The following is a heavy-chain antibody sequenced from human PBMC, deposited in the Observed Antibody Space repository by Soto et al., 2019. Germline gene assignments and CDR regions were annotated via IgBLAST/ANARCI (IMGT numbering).Heavy chain of an antibody. CDR1: GYTFTGYY. CDR3: ARDFNWNLYYYYGMDV. V-gene: IGHV1-2*02. J-gene: IGHJ6*02. D-gene: IGHD1-1*01. CDR2: INPNSGGT. Sequence: GASVKVSCKASGYTFTGYYMQWVRQAPGQGLEWMGWINPNSGGTNYAQKFQGRVTMTRDTSISTAYVELSRLRSDDTAVYYCARDFNWNLYYYYGMDVWGQGTTVTVYS.